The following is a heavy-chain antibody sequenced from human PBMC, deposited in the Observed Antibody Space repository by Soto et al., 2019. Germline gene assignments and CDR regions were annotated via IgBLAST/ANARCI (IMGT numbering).Heavy chain of an antibody. J-gene: IGHJ3*01. Sequence: VQLLESGGDLVQPGGSLRLSCVASGFILNNYAMSWVRQAPGKGLEWVSTIGGTDGDSDGVPWYEDSVKGRFIISRGSSANTLFLQMDKFRAEVSALYYCMERGRNLGAFGFLGQGTTV. D-gene: IGHD7-27*01. CDR3: MERGRNLGAFGF. CDR2: IGGTDGDSDGVP. V-gene: IGHV3-23*01. CDR1: GFILNNYA.